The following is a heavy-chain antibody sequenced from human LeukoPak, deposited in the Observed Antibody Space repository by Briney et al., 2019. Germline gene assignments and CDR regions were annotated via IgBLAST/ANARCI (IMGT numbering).Heavy chain of an antibody. J-gene: IGHJ4*02. V-gene: IGHV4-34*01. CDR1: GGSFSGYY. D-gene: IGHD7-27*01. Sequence: SETLSLTCAVYGGSFSGYYWSWIRQPPGKGLEWIGEINHSGSTNYNPSLKSRVTISVDTSKNQFSLKLSSVTAADTAVYYCARRNWGKFDYWGQGTLVTVSS. CDR2: INHSGST. CDR3: ARRNWGKFDY.